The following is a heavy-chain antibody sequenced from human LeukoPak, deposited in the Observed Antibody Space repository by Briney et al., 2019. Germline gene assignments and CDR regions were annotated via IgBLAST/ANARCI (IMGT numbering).Heavy chain of an antibody. J-gene: IGHJ4*02. D-gene: IGHD3-10*01. Sequence: ASGKVCCKASGYTFNTYGIRLVRQAPAQGLELMGWISASSGDTNYAQKLQGRVTMTTDTSTNKASMELRSLQSDDPAIYYCARDDGIGSGSYSFDYWGQGTLVTVSS. CDR1: GYTFNTYG. CDR3: ARDDGIGSGSYSFDY. V-gene: IGHV1-18*01. CDR2: ISASSGDT.